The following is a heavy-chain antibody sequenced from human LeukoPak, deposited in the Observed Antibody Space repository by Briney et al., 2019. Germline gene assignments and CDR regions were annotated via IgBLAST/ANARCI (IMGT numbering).Heavy chain of an antibody. Sequence: SQTLSLTCTVSGGSISSGGYYWSWIRQHPGKGLEWIGYIYYSGSTYYNPSLNSRFTISVDTSKNQFSLKLSSVTAADTAVYYCARAFGDYANWFDPWGQGTLVTVSS. CDR2: IYYSGST. D-gene: IGHD4-17*01. J-gene: IGHJ5*02. CDR3: ARAFGDYANWFDP. V-gene: IGHV4-31*03. CDR1: GGSISSGGYY.